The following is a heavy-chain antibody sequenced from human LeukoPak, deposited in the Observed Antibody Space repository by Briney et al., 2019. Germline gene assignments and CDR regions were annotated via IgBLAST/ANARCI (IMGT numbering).Heavy chain of an antibody. CDR1: GYTFTVYY. CDR2: INPNSGGT. Sequence: ASVKVSFKASGYTFTVYYMHWVRQAPGQGLEWMGWINPNSGGTNYAQKFQGRGTITRETAITKAYMEMRRQTDGGRAVYYCARDPLTSGWSPSYDYWGQGSLVTVSS. J-gene: IGHJ4*02. CDR3: ARDPLTSGWSPSYDY. D-gene: IGHD6-19*01. V-gene: IGHV1-2*02.